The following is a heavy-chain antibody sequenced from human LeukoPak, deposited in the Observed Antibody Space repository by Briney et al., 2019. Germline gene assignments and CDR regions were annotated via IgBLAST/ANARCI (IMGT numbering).Heavy chain of an antibody. V-gene: IGHV1-18*01. Sequence: ASVKVSCKASGYTFTSYGISWVRQAPGQGLEWMGWISAYNGNTNYAQKLQGRVTMTTDTSTSTAYMELRSLRSDDTAVYYCARYYDILTGYYKTLDYWGQGTLVTVSS. J-gene: IGHJ4*02. CDR2: ISAYNGNT. CDR3: ARYYDILTGYYKTLDY. CDR1: GYTFTSYG. D-gene: IGHD3-9*01.